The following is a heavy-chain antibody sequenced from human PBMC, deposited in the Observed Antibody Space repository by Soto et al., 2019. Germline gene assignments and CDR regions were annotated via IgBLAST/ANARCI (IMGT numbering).Heavy chain of an antibody. V-gene: IGHV3-33*01. J-gene: IGHJ3*02. CDR1: GFTFSSYG. D-gene: IGHD3-10*01. CDR3: TTGRNGAFDI. Sequence: PGGSLRLSCAASGFTFSSYGMHWVRQAPGKGLEWVAVIWYDGSNKYYADSVKGRFTISRDNSKNTLYLQMNSLRAEDTAVYYCTTGRNGAFDIWGQGTMVTVSS. CDR2: IWYDGSNK.